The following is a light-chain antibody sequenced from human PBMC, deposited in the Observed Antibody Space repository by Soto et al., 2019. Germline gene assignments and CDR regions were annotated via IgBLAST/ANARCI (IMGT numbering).Light chain of an antibody. CDR1: SSDVGGYNS. CDR2: EVS. CDR3: SSYTSSSTYV. Sequence: QSGLTQPASVSGSPGQSITISCTGTSSDVGGYNSVSWYQQHPGEAPKLMIYEVSNRPSGVSNRFSGSKSGTTASLTISGLQAEDEADYYCSSYTSSSTYVFGTGTRSPS. V-gene: IGLV2-14*01. J-gene: IGLJ1*01.